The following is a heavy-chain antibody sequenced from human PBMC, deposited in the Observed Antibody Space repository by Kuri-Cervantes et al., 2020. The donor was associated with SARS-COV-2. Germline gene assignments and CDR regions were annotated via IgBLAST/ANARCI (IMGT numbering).Heavy chain of an antibody. Sequence: GESLKISCAASGFTFSSYGMHWVRQAPGKGLEWVAFIRYDGSNKYYADSVKGRFTISRDNSKNTLYLQMNSLRAEDTAVYYCARCIVGASSYFDVWGQGVLVTVSS. V-gene: IGHV3-30*02. CDR3: ARCIVGASSYFDV. CDR1: GFTFSSYG. CDR2: IRYDGSNK. J-gene: IGHJ4*02. D-gene: IGHD1-26*01.